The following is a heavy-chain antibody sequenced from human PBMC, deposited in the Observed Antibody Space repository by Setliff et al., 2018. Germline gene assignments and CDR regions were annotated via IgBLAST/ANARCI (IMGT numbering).Heavy chain of an antibody. V-gene: IGHV4-61*09. Sequence: SETLSLTCAVSGGSINSGSHYWSFMRQPAGKGLEWIGHIYSSGSINYNPSLKSRVTISVDASRNQFSLKVSSVTAADTAVYYCARAVPVQFAPAEYYMDVWGQGTTVTAP. CDR2: IYSSGSI. CDR1: GGSINSGSHY. D-gene: IGHD3-10*02. CDR3: ARAVPVQFAPAEYYMDV. J-gene: IGHJ6*03.